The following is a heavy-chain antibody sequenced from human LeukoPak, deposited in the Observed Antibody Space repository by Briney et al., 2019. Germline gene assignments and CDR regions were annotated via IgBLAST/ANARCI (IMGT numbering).Heavy chain of an antibody. J-gene: IGHJ4*02. V-gene: IGHV3-7*01. CDR3: VTSWCRQQRDY. CDR2: MSPDGSDK. CDR1: GFTFTSYA. Sequence: GGSLRLSCAASGFTFTSYAMSWVRQAPGKGLEWVADMSPDGSDKTYVDSVKGRLTISRDNAKQSLYLQMDSLTAEGTAVYYCVTSWCRQQRDYWGQGTLVTVSS. D-gene: IGHD2-8*01.